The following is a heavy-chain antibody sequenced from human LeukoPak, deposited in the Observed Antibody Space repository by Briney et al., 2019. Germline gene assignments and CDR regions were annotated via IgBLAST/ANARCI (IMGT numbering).Heavy chain of an antibody. CDR1: GFSFSRYW. CDR3: ASSNWNYYNY. Sequence: PGGSLRLSCAASGFSFSRYWMSWVRQAPGKGLEWVANINQDGSQKYYVDSVKGRFTISRDNAKNSLYLQMDSLRAEDSAVYYCASSNWNYYNYWGQGTLVTVSS. D-gene: IGHD1-20*01. V-gene: IGHV3-7*05. CDR2: INQDGSQK. J-gene: IGHJ4*02.